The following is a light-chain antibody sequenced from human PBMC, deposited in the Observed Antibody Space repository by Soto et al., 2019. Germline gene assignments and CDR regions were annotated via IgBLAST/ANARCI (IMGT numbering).Light chain of an antibody. CDR2: GVT. Sequence: EIVMTQSPATLSVSPGERATLSCRASQSVSSNLAWYQQKPGQAPRLLIYGVTTRATGIPARVSGSGSGTEFTLTISSLQSEDFAVYYCQQYNSWLRTFGQGTKVEIK. CDR3: QQYNSWLRT. V-gene: IGKV3-15*01. CDR1: QSVSSN. J-gene: IGKJ1*01.